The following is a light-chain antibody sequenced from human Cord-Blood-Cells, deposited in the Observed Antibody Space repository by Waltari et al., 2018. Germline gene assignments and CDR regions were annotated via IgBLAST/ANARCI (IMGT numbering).Light chain of an antibody. J-gene: IGLJ2*01. CDR2: DVS. V-gene: IGLV2-14*01. Sequence: QSALTQPASVSGSPGQSITISCTGTSSDVGGYNYVSWYQQHPGNAPKLMIYDVSNRPSGVSIRLSGSKSSNTASLTISGLQAEDEADYYCSSYTSSSTLVFGGGTKLTVL. CDR1: SSDVGGYNY. CDR3: SSYTSSSTLV.